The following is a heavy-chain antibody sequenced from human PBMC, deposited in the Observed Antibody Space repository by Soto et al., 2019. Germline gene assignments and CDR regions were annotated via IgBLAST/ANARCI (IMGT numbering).Heavy chain of an antibody. CDR1: GFTFSSYW. D-gene: IGHD3-9*01. CDR3: ARVGQLRYLGPIDAFDI. Sequence: GGSLRLSCAASGFTFSSYWMHWVRQAPGKGLVWVSRINSDGSSTSYADSVKGRFTISRDNAKNTLYLQMNSLRAEDTAVYYCARVGQLRYLGPIDAFDIWGQGTMVTVSS. V-gene: IGHV3-74*01. J-gene: IGHJ3*02. CDR2: INSDGSST.